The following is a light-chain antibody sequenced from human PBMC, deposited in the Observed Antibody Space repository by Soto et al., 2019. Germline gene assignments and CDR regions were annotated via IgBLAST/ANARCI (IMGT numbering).Light chain of an antibody. CDR1: QSVSSSY. CDR2: GAS. Sequence: EIVMTQSPGTLSLSPGERATLSCRASQSVSSSYLAWYQQKPGQAPRLLIYGASSRATGIPDRFSGSGSGTDFTLTISSLEPEDFAVYYCSSMVAHLRITFGQGTRLEI. CDR3: SSMVAHLRIT. V-gene: IGKV3-20*01. J-gene: IGKJ5*01.